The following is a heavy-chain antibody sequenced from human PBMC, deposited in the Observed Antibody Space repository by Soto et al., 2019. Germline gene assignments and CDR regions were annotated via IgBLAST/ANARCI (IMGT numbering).Heavy chain of an antibody. V-gene: IGHV4-39*02. CDR1: GGSISSSSYY. D-gene: IGHD3-10*01. J-gene: IGHJ5*02. CDR3: AREITMVRGVIRPKNNWFDP. CDR2: IYYSGSP. Sequence: SETLSLTCTVSGGSISSSSYYWGWIRQPPGKGLEWIGSIYYSGSPYYHPSLKSRVTISVDTSKNQFSLKLSSVTAADTAVYYCAREITMVRGVIRPKNNWFDPWGQGTLVTVS.